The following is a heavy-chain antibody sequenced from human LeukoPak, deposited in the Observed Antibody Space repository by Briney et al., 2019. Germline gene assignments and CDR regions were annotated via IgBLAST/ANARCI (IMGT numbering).Heavy chain of an antibody. J-gene: IGHJ4*02. CDR2: IWYDGSNK. D-gene: IGHD3-22*01. CDR3: ARGIGSGYYYGDY. Sequence: GGSLRLSCAASGFTFSSYGVHWVRQAPGKGLEWVAVIWYDGSNKYYADSVKGRFTISRDNSKNTLYLQMNSLRAEDTAVYYCARGIGSGYYYGDYWGQGTLVTVSS. CDR1: GFTFSSYG. V-gene: IGHV3-33*01.